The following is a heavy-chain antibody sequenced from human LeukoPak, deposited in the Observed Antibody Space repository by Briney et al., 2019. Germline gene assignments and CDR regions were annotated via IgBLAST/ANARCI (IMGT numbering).Heavy chain of an antibody. CDR2: ISYDGSNK. V-gene: IGHV3-30*18. CDR3: VKGVVVVTARAFDY. J-gene: IGHJ4*02. Sequence: GGSLRLSCSASGFTFSTYGMSWVRQAPGKGLEWVAVISYDGSNKYYADSVKGRFTISSDNSKNTLYLQMSSLRAEDTAVYYCVKGVVVVTARAFDYWGQGTLVTVSS. D-gene: IGHD2-21*02. CDR1: GFTFSTYG.